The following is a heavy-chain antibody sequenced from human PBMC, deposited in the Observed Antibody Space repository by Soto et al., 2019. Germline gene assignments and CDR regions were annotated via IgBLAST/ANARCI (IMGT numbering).Heavy chain of an antibody. Sequence: QVQLVESGGGVGQPGRSLRLSCAASGFTFSSYGMHWVRQAPGKGLEWVAVIWYDGSNKYYADSVKGRFTISRDNSKNPLYLQMNSLRAEDTAVYYCARDTRYSCGHYPVDYYYYYGMDVWGQGTTVTVSS. CDR2: IWYDGSNK. J-gene: IGHJ6*02. V-gene: IGHV3-33*01. CDR3: ARDTRYSCGHYPVDYYYYYGMDV. D-gene: IGHD5-18*01. CDR1: GFTFSSYG.